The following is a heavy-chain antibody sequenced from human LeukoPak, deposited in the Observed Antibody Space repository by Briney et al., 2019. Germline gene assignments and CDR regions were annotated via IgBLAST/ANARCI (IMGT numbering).Heavy chain of an antibody. J-gene: IGHJ4*02. V-gene: IGHV3-23*01. D-gene: IGHD2-2*01. Sequence: AGGSLRLSCAASGFTFSSYAMSWVCQAPGKGLEWVSAISGSGGSTYYADSVKGRFTISRDNSKDTLYLQMNSLRAEDTAVYYCAKDAPDIVVVPAAIGSEYWGQGTLVTVSS. CDR1: GFTFSSYA. CDR3: AKDAPDIVVVPAAIGSEY. CDR2: ISGSGGST.